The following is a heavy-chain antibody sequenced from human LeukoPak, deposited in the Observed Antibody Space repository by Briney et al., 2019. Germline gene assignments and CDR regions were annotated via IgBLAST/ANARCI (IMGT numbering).Heavy chain of an antibody. CDR3: ARRRYYDSSGYLD. CDR1: GDSIRSSSYY. Sequence: PSETLSLTCTVSGDSIRSSSYYWDWIRQPPGKGLEWIGTIYYSGRTYYNPSLKSRVTISIDTSKNQFSLKLTSVTAADTAVYYCARRRYYDSSGYLDWGQGTLLTVS. CDR2: IYYSGRT. V-gene: IGHV4-39*01. D-gene: IGHD3-22*01. J-gene: IGHJ1*01.